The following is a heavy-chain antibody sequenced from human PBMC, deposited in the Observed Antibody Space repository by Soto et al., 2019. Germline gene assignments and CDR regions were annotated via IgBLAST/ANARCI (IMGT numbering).Heavy chain of an antibody. CDR2: ISGSGGST. D-gene: IGHD3-3*01. Sequence: GGSLRLSCVASGFTFSSYAMSWVRQAPGKGLEWVSAISGSGGSTYYADSVKGRFTISRDNSKNTLYLQMNSLRAEDTAVYYCAKDYDFWSGYHPYSFDAFDIWGQGTMVTVSS. J-gene: IGHJ3*02. CDR1: GFTFSSYA. CDR3: AKDYDFWSGYHPYSFDAFDI. V-gene: IGHV3-23*01.